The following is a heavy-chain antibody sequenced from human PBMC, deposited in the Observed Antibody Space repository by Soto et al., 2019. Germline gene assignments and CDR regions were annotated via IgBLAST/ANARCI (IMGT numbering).Heavy chain of an antibody. J-gene: IGHJ4*02. CDR1: GYTFTSYG. D-gene: IGHD3-3*01. Sequence: QVQLVQSGAEVKKPGASVKVSCKASGYTFTSYGISWVRQAPGQGRAWMGWISAYNGNTNYAQKLQGRVTMTTDTSTSTAYMELRSLRSDDTAVYYCASHRREIYDFWSGYWFDDWGQGTLVTVSS. CDR2: ISAYNGNT. V-gene: IGHV1-18*04. CDR3: ASHRREIYDFWSGYWFDD.